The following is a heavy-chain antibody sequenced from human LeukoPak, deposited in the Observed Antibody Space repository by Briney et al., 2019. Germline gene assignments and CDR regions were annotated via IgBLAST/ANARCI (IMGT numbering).Heavy chain of an antibody. CDR1: GFTFSSYG. D-gene: IGHD2-15*01. Sequence: GGSLRLSCAASGFTFSSYGMHWVRQAPGKGLEWVAVIWYDGSNKYYADSVKGRFTISRDNSKNTLYLQMNSLRAEDTAVYYCAKEGLSSAPWGQGTMVTVSS. CDR2: IWYDGSNK. CDR3: AKEGLSSAP. V-gene: IGHV3-30*02. J-gene: IGHJ3*01.